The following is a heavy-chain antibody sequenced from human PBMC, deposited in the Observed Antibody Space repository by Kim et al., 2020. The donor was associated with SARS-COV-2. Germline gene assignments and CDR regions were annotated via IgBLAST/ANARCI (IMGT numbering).Heavy chain of an antibody. CDR1: GGSFSSGDYY. Sequence: SETLSLTCTVSGGSFSSGDYYWSWIRQPPGKGLEWIGYIYYSGSTYYNPSLKSRVTISVDTSKNQFSLKLSSVTAADTAVYYCARECGTLSAKSFDYWGQGTLVTVSS. CDR2: IYYSGST. CDR3: ARECGTLSAKSFDY. J-gene: IGHJ4*02. V-gene: IGHV4-30-4*01.